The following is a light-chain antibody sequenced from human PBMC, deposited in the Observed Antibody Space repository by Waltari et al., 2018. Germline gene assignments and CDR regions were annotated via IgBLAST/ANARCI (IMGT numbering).Light chain of an antibody. V-gene: IGLV3-21*04. Sequence: SSVLTQPPSVSVAPGKTARITCGGNNIASKSVHWYQQKRGQAPVLVIYDDSDRPSGIPERFSGSNSGNTATLTISRVEAGDEADYYCQVWDSSSDHGVVFGGGTKLTVL. J-gene: IGLJ2*01. CDR3: QVWDSSSDHGVV. CDR2: DDS. CDR1: NIASKS.